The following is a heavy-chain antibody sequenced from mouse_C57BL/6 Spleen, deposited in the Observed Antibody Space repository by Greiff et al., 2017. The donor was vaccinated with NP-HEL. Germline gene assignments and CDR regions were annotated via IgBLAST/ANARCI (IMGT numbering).Heavy chain of an antibody. J-gene: IGHJ4*01. CDR2: INPSNGGT. D-gene: IGHD2-1*01. V-gene: IGHV1-53*01. CDR1: GYTFTSYW. CDR3: ARTYGNYDYYAMDY. Sequence: QVHVKQPGTELVKPGASVKLSCKASGYTFTSYWMHWVKQRPGQGLEWIGNINPSNGGTNYNEKFKSKATLTVDKSSSTAYMQLSSLTSEDSAVYYCARTYGNYDYYAMDYWGQGTSVTVSS.